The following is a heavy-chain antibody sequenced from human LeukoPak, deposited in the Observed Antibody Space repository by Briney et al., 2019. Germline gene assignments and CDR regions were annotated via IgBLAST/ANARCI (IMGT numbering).Heavy chain of an antibody. J-gene: IGHJ6*02. CDR3: ARRGGYCSSTSCYRSPRYYYYGMDV. D-gene: IGHD2-2*01. V-gene: IGHV4-4*07. CDR1: GGSISSYY. CDR2: IYTSGST. Sequence: PSETLSLTCTVSGGSISSYYWSWIRQPAGKGLEWIGRIYTSGSTNYNPSLKSRVTMSVDTSKNQFSLKLSSVTAADTAVYYCARRGGYCSSTSCYRSPRYYYYGMDVWGQGTTVTVSS.